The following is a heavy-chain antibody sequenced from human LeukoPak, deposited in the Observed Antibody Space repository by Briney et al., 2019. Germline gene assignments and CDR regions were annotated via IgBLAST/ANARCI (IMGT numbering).Heavy chain of an antibody. V-gene: IGHV4-59*01. CDR2: IYSSGST. D-gene: IGHD4-17*01. J-gene: IGHJ5*02. CDR3: ARGHYDLAP. CDR1: GGSISSYY. Sequence: PSETLSLTCTASGGSISSYYWSWIRQPPRKGLEWIGYIYSSGSTKYDPSLESRVTISLDTSKNQVSLNLSSVTAADTAIYFCARGHYDLAPWGQGILVTVSS.